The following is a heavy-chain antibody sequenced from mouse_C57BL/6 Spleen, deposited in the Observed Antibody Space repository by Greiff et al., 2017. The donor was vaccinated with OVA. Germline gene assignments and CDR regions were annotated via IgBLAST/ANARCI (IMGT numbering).Heavy chain of an antibody. J-gene: IGHJ4*01. CDR2: INPSSGYT. D-gene: IGHD3-2*02. CDR1: GYTFTSYT. Sequence: QVQLKQSGAELARPGASVKMSCKASGYTFTSYTMHWVKQRPGQGLEWIGYINPSSGYTKYNQKFKDKATLTADKSSSTAYMQLSSLTSEDSAVYYCASLDSSGTGVYYAMDYWGQGTSVTVSS. V-gene: IGHV1-4*01. CDR3: ASLDSSGTGVYYAMDY.